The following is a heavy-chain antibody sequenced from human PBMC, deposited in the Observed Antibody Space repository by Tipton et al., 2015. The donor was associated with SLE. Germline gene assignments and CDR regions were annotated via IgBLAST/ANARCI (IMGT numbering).Heavy chain of an antibody. CDR3: ARRWDTSTWDY. V-gene: IGHV4-30-2*01. Sequence: TLSLTCTMSGDSFSSGSYFWSWIRQPPGKGLEWIANIHHSGRTYYNPSLKSRVTISMDTSKNQFSLKLSSVTAADTAFYYCARRWDTSTWDYWGQGTLVSVSS. J-gene: IGHJ4*02. CDR1: GDSFSSGSYF. CDR2: IHHSGRT. D-gene: IGHD6-13*01.